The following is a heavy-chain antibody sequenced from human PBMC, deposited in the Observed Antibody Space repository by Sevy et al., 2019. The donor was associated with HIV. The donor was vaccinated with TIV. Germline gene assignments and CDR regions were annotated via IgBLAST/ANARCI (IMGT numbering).Heavy chain of an antibody. CDR3: AREKRTNFDY. D-gene: IGHD2-2*01. CDR1: GGSISTYS. CDR2: IYTSGST. J-gene: IGHJ4*02. V-gene: IGHV4-4*07. Sequence: SETLSLTCTVSGGSISTYSWSWIRQPAGKGLEWIGRIYTSGSTDYNPSLKSLVTMSVDTSKNQFSLRLSSVTAADTAVYYCAREKRTNFDYWGQGTLVSVSS.